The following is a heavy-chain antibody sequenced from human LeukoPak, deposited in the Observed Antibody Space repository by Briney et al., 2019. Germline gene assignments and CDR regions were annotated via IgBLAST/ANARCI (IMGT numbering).Heavy chain of an antibody. J-gene: IGHJ3*01. D-gene: IGHD3-16*01. CDR1: GGSISGFY. V-gene: IGHV4-59*01. CDR3: ARDGGNLDDYEAKNAFDV. CDR2: ISFSGTT. Sequence: SETLSLTCSVSGGSISGFYWSWIRQPPGKGLEWIGFISFSGTTNYNPSLKSRVSFSVDTSKNQFSLRLRSLTAADTAVYYGARDGGNLDDYEAKNAFDVWGRGTKVTVSS.